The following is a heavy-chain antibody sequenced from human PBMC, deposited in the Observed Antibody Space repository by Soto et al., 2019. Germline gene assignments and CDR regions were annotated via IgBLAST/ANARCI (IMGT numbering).Heavy chain of an antibody. CDR1: GITFRGLTFSAYA. V-gene: IGHV3-23*01. D-gene: IGHD2-15*01. CDR2: FSASGAT. J-gene: IGHJ4*02. CDR3: ATKNGDCIGGPCSYLDF. Sequence: EVQLLESGGGLVQPGGSLRLSCADAGITFRGLTFSAYAMNWVRQAPGKGLEWDSSFSASGATYYADSVKGRFTISRDDAKITVFLEMNSQGVEDTAGYHCATKNGDCIGGPCSYLDFWGQGDLVTVSS.